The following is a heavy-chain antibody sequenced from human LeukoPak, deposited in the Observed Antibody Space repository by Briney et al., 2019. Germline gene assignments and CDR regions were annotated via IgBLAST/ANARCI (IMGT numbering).Heavy chain of an antibody. Sequence: GESLMISCKGSAYSFTTYCIGWVGQMPGNDREWMGTIYPGDSDTRYSRSFQCQVTISADKSLRTAYLQWRSLKASDTGIYFCARLGGPHSPFDNWGQGTRVIVSS. CDR2: IYPGDSDT. D-gene: IGHD2-15*01. V-gene: IGHV5-51*01. CDR1: AYSFTTYC. J-gene: IGHJ4*02. CDR3: ARLGGPHSPFDN.